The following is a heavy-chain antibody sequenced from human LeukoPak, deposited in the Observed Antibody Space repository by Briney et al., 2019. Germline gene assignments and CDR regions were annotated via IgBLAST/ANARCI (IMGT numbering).Heavy chain of an antibody. D-gene: IGHD4-11*01. CDR2: ISGSGGST. CDR3: AKDKRQYPYYFDY. CDR1: GFPFSSYA. J-gene: IGHJ4*02. V-gene: IGHV3-23*01. Sequence: PGGSLRLSCVASGFPFSSYAMSWVRQAPGKGLEWVSAISGSGGSTYYADSVKGRFTISRDNSKNTLYLQMNSLRAEDTAVYYCAKDKRQYPYYFDYWGQGTLVTVSS.